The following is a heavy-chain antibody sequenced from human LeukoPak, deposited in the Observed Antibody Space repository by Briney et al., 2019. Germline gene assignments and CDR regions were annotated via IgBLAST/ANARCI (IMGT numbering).Heavy chain of an antibody. Sequence: SETLSLTCTVSGGSISSSSYYWSWIRQPAGKGLEWIGRIYTSGSTNYNPSLKSRVTMSVDTSKNQFSLKLSSVTAADTAVYYCAGDYRFDYWGQGTLVTVSS. V-gene: IGHV4-61*02. J-gene: IGHJ4*02. D-gene: IGHD4-11*01. CDR2: IYTSGST. CDR1: GGSISSSSYY. CDR3: AGDYRFDY.